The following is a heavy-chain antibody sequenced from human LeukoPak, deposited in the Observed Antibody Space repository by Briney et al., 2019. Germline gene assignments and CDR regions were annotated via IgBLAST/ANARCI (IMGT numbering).Heavy chain of an antibody. D-gene: IGHD3-3*01. CDR1: GFTFSTCG. J-gene: IGHJ4*02. CDR2: ISGSSAYI. Sequence: TGGSLRLSCAASGFTFSTCGMNWVRQAPGKGLEWVSSISGSSAYIYYADSVKGRFTISRDNAKNSLYLQMNSLRAEDTAVYYCARGSEWSSGVSDYWGQGTLVTVSS. CDR3: ARGSEWSSGVSDY. V-gene: IGHV3-21*01.